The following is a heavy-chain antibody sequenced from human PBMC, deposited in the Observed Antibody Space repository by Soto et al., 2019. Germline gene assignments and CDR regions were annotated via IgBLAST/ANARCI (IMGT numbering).Heavy chain of an antibody. J-gene: IGHJ5*02. D-gene: IGHD3-3*01. V-gene: IGHV4-4*02. CDR2: IYHSGST. CDR1: GGSISSSNW. CDR3: ARGFKIFRVVIRNWLDR. Sequence: PSETLSLTCAVSGGSISSSNWWSWVRQPPGKGLEWIGEIYHSGSTNYNPSLKSRVTISVDKSKNQFSLKLSAVTAADTAVYYCARGFKIFRVVIRNWLDRWGQGTPVPVYS.